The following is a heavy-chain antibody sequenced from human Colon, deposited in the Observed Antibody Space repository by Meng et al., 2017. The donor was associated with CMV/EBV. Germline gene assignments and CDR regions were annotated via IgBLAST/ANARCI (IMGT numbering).Heavy chain of an antibody. CDR1: NGSISSSSYY. V-gene: IGHV4-39*01. Sequence: QLRLPESGPGLVKPSEPLSLTCTVSNGSISSSSYYWGWIRQPPGKGLEWIGSIYYSGSTYYNPSLKSRVTISVDTSKNQFSLKLSSVTAADTAVYYCARRARYCTGGICYRGRFDYWGQGTLVTVSS. CDR3: ARRARYCTGGICYRGRFDY. J-gene: IGHJ4*02. D-gene: IGHD2-8*02. CDR2: IYYSGST.